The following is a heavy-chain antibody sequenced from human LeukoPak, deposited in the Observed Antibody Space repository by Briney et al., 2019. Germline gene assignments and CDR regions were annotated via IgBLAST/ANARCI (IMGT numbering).Heavy chain of an antibody. D-gene: IGHD3-9*01. CDR2: ISSSSSYI. CDR3: ASYHVLRYFDY. J-gene: IGHJ4*02. V-gene: IGHV3-21*01. CDR1: GFTFSSYS. Sequence: GGSLRLSCAASGFTFSSYSMNWVRQAPGKGLEWVSSISSSSSYIYYADSVKGRFTISRDNAKNSLYLQMNSLRAEDTAVYYCASYHVLRYFDYWGQGTLVTVSS.